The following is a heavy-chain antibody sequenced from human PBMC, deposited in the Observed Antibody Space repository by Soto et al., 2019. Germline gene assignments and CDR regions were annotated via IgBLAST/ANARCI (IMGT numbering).Heavy chain of an antibody. D-gene: IGHD3-3*01. J-gene: IGHJ6*02. CDR1: GYTFTSYG. CDR3: ARGGVGRSGYSRVDYYYGMDV. Sequence: ASVKVSCKASGYTFTSYGISWVRQAPGQGLEWMGWISAYNGNTNYAQKLQGRVTMTTDTSTSTAYMELRSLRSDDTAVYYCARGGVGRSGYSRVDYYYGMDVWGQGTTVTVSS. V-gene: IGHV1-18*04. CDR2: ISAYNGNT.